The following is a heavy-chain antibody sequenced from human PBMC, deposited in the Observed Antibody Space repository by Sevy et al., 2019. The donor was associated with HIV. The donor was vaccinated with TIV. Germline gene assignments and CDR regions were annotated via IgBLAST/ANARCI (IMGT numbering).Heavy chain of an antibody. D-gene: IGHD3-22*01. CDR1: GFPFSSNA. V-gene: IGHV3-7*03. J-gene: IGHJ4*02. CDR2: IKQDGSEK. CDR3: ARDPPNYYDSSGFL. Sequence: GGSLRLSCAASGFPFSSNAMSWVRQAPGKGLEWVANIKQDGSEKYYVDSVKGRFTISRDNAKNSLYLQMNSLRADDTAVYYCARDPPNYYDSSGFLWGQGTLVTVSS.